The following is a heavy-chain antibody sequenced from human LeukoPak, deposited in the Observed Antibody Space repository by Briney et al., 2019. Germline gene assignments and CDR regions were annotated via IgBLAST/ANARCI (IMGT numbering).Heavy chain of an antibody. J-gene: IGHJ4*02. CDR1: GFTFSRYS. V-gene: IGHV3-21*01. CDR3: ASGVIVGAPRPGY. D-gene: IGHD1-26*01. CDR2: ISSSSSYI. Sequence: GALRLSCXXXGFTFSRYSMSWGRQAPGKGVGWGSSISSSSSYIYYADSVKGRFTISRDNAKNSLYLQMNSLRAGDTAVYYCASGVIVGAPRPGYWGQGTLVTVSS.